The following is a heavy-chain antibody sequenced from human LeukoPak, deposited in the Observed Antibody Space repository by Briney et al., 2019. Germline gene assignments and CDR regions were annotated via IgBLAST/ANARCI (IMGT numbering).Heavy chain of an antibody. Sequence: EASVTVSCTASGGTFSSYAISWVRQAPGQGLEWMGGIIPIFGTANHAQKFQGRGTITADESTSTAYMELSSLRSEDTAVYYCARDRWRTVVTPDDAFDIWGQGTMVTVSS. V-gene: IGHV1-69*13. J-gene: IGHJ3*02. CDR2: IIPIFGTA. CDR1: GGTFSSYA. D-gene: IGHD4-23*01. CDR3: ARDRWRTVVTPDDAFDI.